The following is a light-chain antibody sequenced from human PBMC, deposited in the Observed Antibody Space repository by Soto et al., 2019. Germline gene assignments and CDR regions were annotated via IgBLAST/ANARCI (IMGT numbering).Light chain of an antibody. CDR2: GAS. CDR3: QEYGSAPLT. V-gene: IGKV1-27*01. Sequence: DIPMTKSPSSLSASVGDRVTISCRATGDISKYLDWYQRKPGKAPTLLIYGASTLQSGVPSRFSGSGSGTEFPLTIGRLQPEDVAAYYCQEYGSAPLTFGGWTKVEI. CDR1: GDISKY. J-gene: IGKJ4*01.